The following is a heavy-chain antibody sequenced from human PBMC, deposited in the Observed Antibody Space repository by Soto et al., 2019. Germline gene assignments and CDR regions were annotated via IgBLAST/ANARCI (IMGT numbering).Heavy chain of an antibody. D-gene: IGHD3-10*01. J-gene: IGHJ3*02. CDR2: IWYDGSNK. CDR1: GFTFSSYG. V-gene: IGHV3-33*01. CDR3: ARDLAPSTWFGELLSPGDAFDI. Sequence: GGSLRLSCAASGFTFSSYGMHWVRQAPGKGLEWVAVIWYDGSNKYYADSVKGRFTISRDNSKNTLYLQMNSLRAEDTAVYYCARDLAPSTWFGELLSPGDAFDIWGQGTMVTVSS.